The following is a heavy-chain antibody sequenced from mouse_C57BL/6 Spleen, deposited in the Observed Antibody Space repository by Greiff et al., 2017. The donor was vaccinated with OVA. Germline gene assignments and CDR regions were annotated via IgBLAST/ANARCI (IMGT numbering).Heavy chain of an antibody. Sequence: QVQLQQPGAELVKPGASVKVSCKASGYTFTSYWMHWVKQRPGQGLEWIGRIHPSDSDTNYNQKFKGKATLTVDKSSSTAYMQLSSLTSEDSAVYHCAIWDYDVAWFAYWGQGTLVTVSA. CDR3: AIWDYDVAWFAY. D-gene: IGHD2-4*01. J-gene: IGHJ3*01. CDR1: GYTFTSYW. V-gene: IGHV1-74*01. CDR2: IHPSDSDT.